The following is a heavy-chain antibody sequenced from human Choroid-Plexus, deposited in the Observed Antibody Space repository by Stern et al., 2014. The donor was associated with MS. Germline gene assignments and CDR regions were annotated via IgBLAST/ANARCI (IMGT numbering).Heavy chain of an antibody. Sequence: VQLVESGGGVVKPGRPLRLSCVASGFTFGNCDMHWVRQAPGKGLEWVAGVSYDGSNKYYAVSVKGRFTISRDNSQNTLYMQMSSLRPEDTAVYYCAKDRQYLTYFFDHWGQGSLVTVSS. J-gene: IGHJ5*02. CDR3: AKDRQYLTYFFDH. D-gene: IGHD2/OR15-2a*01. CDR1: GFTFGNCD. CDR2: VSYDGSNK. V-gene: IGHV3-30*18.